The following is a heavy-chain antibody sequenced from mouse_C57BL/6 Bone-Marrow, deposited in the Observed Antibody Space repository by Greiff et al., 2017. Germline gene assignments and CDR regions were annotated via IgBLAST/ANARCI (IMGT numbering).Heavy chain of an antibody. Sequence: QVQLQQSGAELVKPGASVKVSCKASGYTFTSYWMHWVKQRPGQGLEWIGRLHPSDSDTNYNQKFKGKATLTVDKSSSTAYMQLSSLTSEDSAVYYCATNRGIYYDYDGDWYFDVWGTGTTVTVSS. CDR2: LHPSDSDT. D-gene: IGHD2-4*01. CDR3: ATNRGIYYDYDGDWYFDV. CDR1: GYTFTSYW. J-gene: IGHJ1*03. V-gene: IGHV1-74*01.